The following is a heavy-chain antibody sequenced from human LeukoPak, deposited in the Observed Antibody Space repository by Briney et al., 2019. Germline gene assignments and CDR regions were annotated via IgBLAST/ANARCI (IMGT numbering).Heavy chain of an antibody. CDR1: GYTFRNYG. Sequence: ASVKVSCKASGYTFRNYGISWVRQAPGQGLEWMGWISAYNGDTHYAQKLQGRVTMTTDTSTSTAYMELRSLRSDDTAVYYCAGDPSNTSGYQIYFDYWGQGTLVTVSS. V-gene: IGHV1-18*01. D-gene: IGHD3-3*01. CDR3: AGDPSNTSGYQIYFDY. CDR2: ISAYNGDT. J-gene: IGHJ4*02.